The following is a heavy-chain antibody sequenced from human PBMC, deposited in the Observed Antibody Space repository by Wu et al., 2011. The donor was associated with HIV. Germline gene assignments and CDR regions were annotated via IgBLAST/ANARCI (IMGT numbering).Heavy chain of an antibody. CDR3: ARGAAHYFGPGSWSSYYFDY. V-gene: IGHV1-69*05. CDR2: IVPLFGTA. D-gene: IGHD2/OR15-2a*01. J-gene: IGHJ4*02. CDR1: GGTFSSYA. Sequence: QVQLVQSGAEVKKPGSSVKVSCKASGGTFSSYAISWVRQAPGQGLEWMGGIVPLFGTAIYAQKFRDRVTITSDEATNTAYMELNSLRFEDTALYFCARGAAHYFGPGSWSSYYFDYWAREPWSPSPQ.